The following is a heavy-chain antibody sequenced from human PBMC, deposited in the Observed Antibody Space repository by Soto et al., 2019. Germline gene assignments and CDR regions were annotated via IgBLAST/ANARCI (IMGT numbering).Heavy chain of an antibody. Sequence: QVLLVQSGAEVKKPGASVKVSCKASGYTFTGYYIHWVRQAPGQGLEWMGWINPNSGGTNSAQKFQGWVTMTRDTSTSTAYMELSRLTSDDTAVYYCARGCCTSIIGCNPAGWFDPWGQGTLVTVSS. V-gene: IGHV1-2*04. CDR3: ARGCCTSIIGCNPAGWFDP. J-gene: IGHJ5*02. D-gene: IGHD2-2*01. CDR1: GYTFTGYY. CDR2: INPNSGGT.